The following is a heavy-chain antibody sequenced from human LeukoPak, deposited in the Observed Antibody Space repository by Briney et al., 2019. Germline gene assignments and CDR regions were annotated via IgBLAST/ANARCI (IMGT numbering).Heavy chain of an antibody. V-gene: IGHV3-64*01. CDR1: GFTFRNHA. D-gene: IGHD3/OR15-3a*01. J-gene: IGHJ4*02. CDR3: AREERGLAIDY. CDR2: INSNGDTT. Sequence: GGSLRLSCAASGFTFRNHAMHWVRQAPGKGLEYVSAINSNGDTTYYGNSVKGRLTISRDNSKSTLYLQMGSLRPADTAVYYCAREERGLAIDYWGQGALVTVSS.